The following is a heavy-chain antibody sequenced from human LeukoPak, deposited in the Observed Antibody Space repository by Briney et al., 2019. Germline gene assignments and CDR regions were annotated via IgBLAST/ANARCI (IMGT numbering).Heavy chain of an antibody. CDR1: GFTFSDYY. CDR2: ISSSGSTI. CDR3: AARYDCSSTSCSDY. Sequence: GGSLRLSCAASGFTFSDYYMSWIRQAPGKGLEWVSYISSSGSTIYYADSVKGRFTISRDNAKNSLYLQMNSLRAEDTAVYYCAARYDCSSTSCSDYWGQGTLVTVSS. V-gene: IGHV3-11*04. J-gene: IGHJ4*02. D-gene: IGHD2-2*01.